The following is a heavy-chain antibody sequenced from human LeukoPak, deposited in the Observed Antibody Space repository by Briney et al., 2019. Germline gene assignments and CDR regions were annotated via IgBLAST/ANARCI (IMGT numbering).Heavy chain of an antibody. CDR2: MNPNSGNT. D-gene: IGHD1-7*01. CDR3: ARGPNWNYVVPLDY. CDR1: GYTFTGYD. V-gene: IGHV1-8*01. J-gene: IGHJ4*02. Sequence: ASVKVSCKASGYTFTGYDINWVRQATGQGLEWMGWMNPNSGNTGYAQKFQGRVTMTRNTSISTAYMELSRLRSEDTAVYYCARGPNWNYVVPLDYWGQGTLVTVSS.